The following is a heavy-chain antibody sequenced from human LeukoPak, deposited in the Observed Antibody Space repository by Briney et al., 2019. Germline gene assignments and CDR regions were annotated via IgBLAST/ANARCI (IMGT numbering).Heavy chain of an antibody. J-gene: IGHJ4*02. Sequence: PGGSLRLSCAASGFTFSSYSMNWVRQAPGKGLEWVSSISSSSSYIYYADSVKGRFTISRDNAKNSLYLQMNSLRAEDTAVYYCAREEYGDYGFDYWGQGTLVTLSS. CDR2: ISSSSSYI. V-gene: IGHV3-21*01. D-gene: IGHD4-17*01. CDR1: GFTFSSYS. CDR3: AREEYGDYGFDY.